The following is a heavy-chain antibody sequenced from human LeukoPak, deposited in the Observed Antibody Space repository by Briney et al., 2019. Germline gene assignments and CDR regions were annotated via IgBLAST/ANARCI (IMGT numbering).Heavy chain of an antibody. D-gene: IGHD2-15*01. CDR3: ARQAFCSGSSCNPYDY. Sequence: PSETLSLTCTVSGVSISSGFWSWIRQPPGKGLEWIGYIYYSGSTNYNPSLKSRVTISIDTSKSQFSLKLSSVTAADTAVYYCARQAFCSGSSCNPYDYWGQGTLVTVSS. CDR1: GVSISSGF. V-gene: IGHV4-59*08. CDR2: IYYSGST. J-gene: IGHJ4*02.